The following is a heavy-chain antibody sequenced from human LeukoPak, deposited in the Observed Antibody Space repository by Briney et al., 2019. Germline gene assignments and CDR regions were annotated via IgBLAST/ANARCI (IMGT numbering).Heavy chain of an antibody. CDR3: VTPRSWELSDMAV. D-gene: IGHD1-26*01. Sequence: SETLFLTCTVSGYSITTNYYWAWIRQSPGTGLEWIGSVYHNGETYYNPSLKSRVIISVDTSKNEFSLRLTSVTAADTAVYYCVTPRSWELSDMAVWGKGTTVIVSS. V-gene: IGHV4-38-2*02. CDR1: GYSITTNYY. CDR2: VYHNGET. J-gene: IGHJ6*03.